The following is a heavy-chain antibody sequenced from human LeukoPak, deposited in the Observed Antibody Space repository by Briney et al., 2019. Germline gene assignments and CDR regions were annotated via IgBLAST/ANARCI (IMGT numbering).Heavy chain of an antibody. J-gene: IGHJ4*02. CDR1: GGTFSSYA. CDR3: ARWSRGGYSYNSFDY. CDR2: IIPIFGTA. V-gene: IGHV1-69*05. Sequence: SVKVSCKASGGTFSSYAISWVRQAPGQGLEWMGGIIPIFGTANYAQKFQGRVTITTDESTSTAYMELSRLRSDDTAVYYCARWSRGGYSYNSFDYWGQGTLVTVSS. D-gene: IGHD5-18*01.